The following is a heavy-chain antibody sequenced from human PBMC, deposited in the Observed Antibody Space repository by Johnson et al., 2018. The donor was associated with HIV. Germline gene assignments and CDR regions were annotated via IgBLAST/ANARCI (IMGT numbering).Heavy chain of an antibody. J-gene: IGHJ3*02. D-gene: IGHD6-13*01. Sequence: VQLVESGGGLVKPGGSLRLSCRAPGFPFSNAWMSWVRQAPGKGLEWVGRIKSKTDGGTTDYAAPVKGRFTISRDDSKNTLYLQMNSLKIEDTAVYYCTTGQLGGASDIWGQGTMVTVSS. CDR3: TTGQLGGASDI. CDR1: GFPFSNAW. V-gene: IGHV3-15*01. CDR2: IKSKTDGGTT.